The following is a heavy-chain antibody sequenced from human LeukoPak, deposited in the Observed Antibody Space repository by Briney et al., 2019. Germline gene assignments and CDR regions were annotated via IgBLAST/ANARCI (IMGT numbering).Heavy chain of an antibody. CDR1: GGSFSGYY. Sequence: SETLSLICAVYGGSFSGYYWSWIRQPPGKGLEWIGEINHSGRTNYNPSLKSRVTISVDTSKNQFSLKLSSVTAADTALYYCAKVARYSSGWYFFDYWGQGTLVTVSS. J-gene: IGHJ4*02. D-gene: IGHD6-19*01. CDR2: INHSGRT. V-gene: IGHV4-34*01. CDR3: AKVARYSSGWYFFDY.